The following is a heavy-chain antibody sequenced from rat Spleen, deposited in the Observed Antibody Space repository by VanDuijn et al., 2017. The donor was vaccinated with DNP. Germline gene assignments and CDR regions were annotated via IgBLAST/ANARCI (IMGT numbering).Heavy chain of an antibody. CDR2: ISASGGST. Sequence: VQQSGGGLVEPGRSMKLSCVASGIIFSDCDMAWVRQAPKKGLEWVASISASGGSTSYRDSVKGRFTISRDNAKSILYLQMDSLRSEDTATFYCTTDFERGYWGQGVMVTVSS. J-gene: IGHJ2*01. CDR3: TTDFERGY. D-gene: IGHD1-11*01. V-gene: IGHV5-20*01. CDR1: GIIFSDCD.